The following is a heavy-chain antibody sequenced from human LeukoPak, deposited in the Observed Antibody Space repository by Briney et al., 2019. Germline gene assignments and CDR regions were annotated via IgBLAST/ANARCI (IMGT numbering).Heavy chain of an antibody. J-gene: IGHJ5*02. Sequence: PGGSLRLSCAASGFTFRSYSMNWVRQAPGKGLEWVSSISSSGTYIYYADSLKGRFTISRDNAKNSLYLQMNSLRAEDTAVYYCARVPNWFDPWGQGTLVTVSS. CDR2: ISSSGTYI. V-gene: IGHV3-21*01. CDR1: GFTFRSYS. CDR3: ARVPNWFDP.